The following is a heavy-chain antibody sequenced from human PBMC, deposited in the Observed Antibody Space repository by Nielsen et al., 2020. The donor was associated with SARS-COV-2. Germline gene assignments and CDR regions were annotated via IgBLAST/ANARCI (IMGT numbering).Heavy chain of an antibody. J-gene: IGHJ4*02. D-gene: IGHD5/OR15-5a*01. Sequence: GESLKISCAASGFTFSSYSMNWVRQAPGKGLEWVSSISSSSSYIYYADSVKGRFTISRDNAKNSLYLQMNSLRAEDTAVYYCARSFYDDYFDYWGQGTLVTVSS. CDR2: ISSSSSYI. CDR1: GFTFSSYS. V-gene: IGHV3-21*01. CDR3: ARSFYDDYFDY.